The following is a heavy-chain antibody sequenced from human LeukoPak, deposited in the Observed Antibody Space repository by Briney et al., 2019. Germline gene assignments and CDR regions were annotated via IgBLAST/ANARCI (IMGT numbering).Heavy chain of an antibody. CDR1: GFIFSPYA. J-gene: IGHJ4*02. CDR2: ISSEGKTT. Sequence: GGSLRLSCSASGFIFSPYAIHWVRQAPGKGLGYVSSISSEGKTTYYADSVKGRFTISRDNSKNTLYLQMSSLRPEDTAVYYCVKDRWVDHWGQGTLVTVSS. CDR3: VKDRWVDH. V-gene: IGHV3-64D*06. D-gene: IGHD6-13*01.